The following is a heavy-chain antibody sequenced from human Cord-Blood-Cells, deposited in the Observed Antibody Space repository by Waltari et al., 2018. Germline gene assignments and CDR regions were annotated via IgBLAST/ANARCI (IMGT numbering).Heavy chain of an antibody. D-gene: IGHD1-1*01. Sequence: QVQLVQPGAEVKKPGASVKVPCQASGYTSTGYYMHWVRQAPGQGREWMGWINPNSGGTNYAQKFQGWVTMTRDTSISTAYMELSRLRSDDTAVYYCARAWWNDAFDIWGQGTMVTVSS. J-gene: IGHJ3*02. CDR3: ARAWWNDAFDI. CDR2: INPNSGGT. CDR1: GYTSTGYY. V-gene: IGHV1-2*04.